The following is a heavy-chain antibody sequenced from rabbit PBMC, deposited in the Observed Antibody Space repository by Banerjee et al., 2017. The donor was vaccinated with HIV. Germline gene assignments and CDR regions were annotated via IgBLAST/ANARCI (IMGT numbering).Heavy chain of an antibody. CDR1: GSDISSNA. D-gene: IGHD1-1*01. Sequence: SGGGLVKPEGSLTLACKASGSDISSNAMCWVRQAPGKGLELIACIYSSNGDKWYASWAKGRFTISKTSSTTVTLQMTSLTAADTATYFCARDLGGVIGWNFNLWGPGTLVTVS. CDR3: ARDLGGVIGWNFNL. J-gene: IGHJ4*01. V-gene: IGHV1S45*01. CDR2: IYSSNGDK.